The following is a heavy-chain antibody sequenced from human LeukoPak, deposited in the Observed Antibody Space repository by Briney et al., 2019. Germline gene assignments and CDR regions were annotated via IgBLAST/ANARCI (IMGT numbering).Heavy chain of an antibody. V-gene: IGHV3-23*01. J-gene: IGHJ4*02. CDR2: ISGSGGNT. Sequence: GGSLRLSCAASGFTFSSYAMSWVRQAPGKGLEWVSTISGSGGNTNSADSVKGRFTVSRDNAKNSLYLQMNSLRAEDTAFYYCVRGTTNYYFGSWGQGTLVTVSS. CDR3: VRGTTNYYFGS. D-gene: IGHD4-11*01. CDR1: GFTFSSYA.